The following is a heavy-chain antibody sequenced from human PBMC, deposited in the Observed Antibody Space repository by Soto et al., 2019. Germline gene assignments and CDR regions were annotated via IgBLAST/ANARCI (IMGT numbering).Heavy chain of an antibody. V-gene: IGHV4-59*01. J-gene: IGHJ3*02. Sequence: SETLSLTCTVSGGSISSYYWSWIRQPPGKGLEWIGYIYYSGSTNYNPSLKSRVTISDDTSKNQCSLKLSSVTASDTAVYYCARDRPKYYYASSGYNDAFEIWGQGTLVTVSS. D-gene: IGHD3-22*01. CDR3: ARDRPKYYYASSGYNDAFEI. CDR2: IYYSGST. CDR1: GGSISSYY.